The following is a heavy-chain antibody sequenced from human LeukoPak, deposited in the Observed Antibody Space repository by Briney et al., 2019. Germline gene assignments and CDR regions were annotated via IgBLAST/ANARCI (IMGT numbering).Heavy chain of an antibody. V-gene: IGHV3-23*01. CDR2: ISDNGGST. CDR3: AKPPPDSSSWLFDY. Sequence: GGSLRLSCAASGFTFSTYAMSWVRQAPGKGLEWVSTISDNGGSTYYADSVKGRFTISGDNSKNTLYLQMNSLRVDDTAVYYCAKPPPDSSSWLFDYWGQGTLVTVSS. J-gene: IGHJ4*02. CDR1: GFTFSTYA. D-gene: IGHD6-13*01.